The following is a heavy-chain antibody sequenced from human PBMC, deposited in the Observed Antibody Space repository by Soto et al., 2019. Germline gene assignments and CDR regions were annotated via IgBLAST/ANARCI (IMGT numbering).Heavy chain of an antibody. CDR1: GYTFTSYA. J-gene: IGHJ4*02. CDR2: INAGNGNT. D-gene: IGHD2-2*01. V-gene: IGHV1-3*01. CDR3: ATLVVPAEIGWELQGAGY. Sequence: ASVKVSCKASGYTFTSYAMHWVRQAPGQRLEWMGWINAGNGNTKYSQKFQGRVTITRDTSASTAYMELSSLRSEDTAVYYCATLVVPAEIGWELQGAGYWGQGTLVTVSS.